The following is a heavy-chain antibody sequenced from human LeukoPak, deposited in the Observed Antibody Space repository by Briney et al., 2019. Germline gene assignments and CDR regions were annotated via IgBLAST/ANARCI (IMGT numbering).Heavy chain of an antibody. CDR2: ISWNSGSI. V-gene: IGHV3-9*01. Sequence: PGGSLRLSCAASGFTFDDYAMHWVRQAPGKGLEWVSGISWNSGSIGYADSVKGRFTISRDNAKNSLYLQMNSLRAEDTALYYCAKDFRGGGPFDYWGQGTLVTVSS. J-gene: IGHJ4*02. CDR1: GFTFDDYA. CDR3: AKDFRGGGPFDY. D-gene: IGHD3-16*01.